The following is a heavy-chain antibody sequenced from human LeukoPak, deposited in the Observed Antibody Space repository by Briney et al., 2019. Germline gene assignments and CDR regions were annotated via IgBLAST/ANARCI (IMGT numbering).Heavy chain of an antibody. Sequence: PSETLSLTCTVSGGSISSYCWSWIRQPPGKGLEWIGYIYYSGSTYYNPSLKSRVTISVDTSKNQFSLKLSSVTAADTAVYYCAIGVLRFLEWLLDFDYWGQGTLVTVSS. CDR1: GGSISSYC. D-gene: IGHD3-3*01. V-gene: IGHV4-59*04. CDR2: IYYSGST. CDR3: AIGVLRFLEWLLDFDY. J-gene: IGHJ4*02.